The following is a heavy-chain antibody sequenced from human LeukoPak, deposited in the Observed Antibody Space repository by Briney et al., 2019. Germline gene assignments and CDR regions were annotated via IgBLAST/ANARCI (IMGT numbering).Heavy chain of an antibody. CDR2: IRGKAYGGTT. J-gene: IGHJ4*02. D-gene: IGHD3-3*01. CDR3: TRYDFWSGYPLD. Sequence: GGSLRLSCTASGFTFGDYAMSWVRQAPGKGLEWVGFIRGKAYGGTTEYAPSVKGRFTISRDDSKSIAYLQMNSLKTEDTAVYYCTRYDFWSGYPLDWGQGTLVTVSS. CDR1: GFTFGDYA. V-gene: IGHV3-49*04.